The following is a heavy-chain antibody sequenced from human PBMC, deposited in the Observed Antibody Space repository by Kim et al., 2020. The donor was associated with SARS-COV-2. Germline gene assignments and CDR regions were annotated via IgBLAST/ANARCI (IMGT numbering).Heavy chain of an antibody. Sequence: SLKSRVTISVDTSKNQFSLKLSSVTAADTAVYYCARRTDYYGSGSYYFDYWGQGTLVTVSS. CDR3: ARRTDYYGSGSYYFDY. V-gene: IGHV4-39*01. D-gene: IGHD3-10*01. J-gene: IGHJ4*02.